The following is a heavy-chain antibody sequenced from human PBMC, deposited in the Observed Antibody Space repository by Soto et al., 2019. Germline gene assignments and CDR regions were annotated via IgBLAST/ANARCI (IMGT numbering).Heavy chain of an antibody. CDR3: ASRERVDTFDI. D-gene: IGHD1-26*01. V-gene: IGHV1-69*01. J-gene: IGHJ3*02. CDR2: IIPILGSA. Sequence: QVQLVQSGAEVKKPGSSVKVSCKASGGTFSSYAISWVRQAPGQGLEWMGGIIPILGSANYAQKFQDRVTITADESTSTTYMELSSLRSDDAAVYYCASRERVDTFDIWGQGTMLTVSS. CDR1: GGTFSSYA.